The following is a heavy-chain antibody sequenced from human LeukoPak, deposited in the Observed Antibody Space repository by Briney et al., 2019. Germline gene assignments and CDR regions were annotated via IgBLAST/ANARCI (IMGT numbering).Heavy chain of an antibody. Sequence: PSETLSLTCTVSGGSISSGDYYWSWIRQPPGKGLEWIGYIYYSGSTYYNPSLKSRVTVSVDTSKNQFSLKLSSVTAADTAVYYCAREKGEDTAMVRGYYYYMDVWGKGTTVTVSS. CDR3: AREKGEDTAMVRGYYYYMDV. CDR1: GGSISSGDYY. J-gene: IGHJ6*03. V-gene: IGHV4-30-4*08. D-gene: IGHD5-18*01. CDR2: IYYSGST.